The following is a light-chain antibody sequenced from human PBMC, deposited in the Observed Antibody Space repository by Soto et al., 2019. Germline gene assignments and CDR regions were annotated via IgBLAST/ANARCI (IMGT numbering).Light chain of an antibody. CDR3: QQRQYWPPIT. Sequence: EIVLTQSAGTLSLSPGETATLSCRAIQSVSINYLAWYQQKPGQAPRLLIYDTSNRATGVPARFSGSGSGTDFTLTISSLEPEDCAIYYCQQRQYWPPITFGQGTRLEIK. J-gene: IGKJ5*01. CDR2: DTS. CDR1: QSVSINY. V-gene: IGKV3-11*01.